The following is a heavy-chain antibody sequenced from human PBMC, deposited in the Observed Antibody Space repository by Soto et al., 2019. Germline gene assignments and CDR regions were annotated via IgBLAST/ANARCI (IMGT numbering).Heavy chain of an antibody. CDR1: GGSISSSSYY. D-gene: IGHD1-26*01. Sequence: SETLSLTCTVSGGSISSSSYYWGWIRQPPGKGLEWIGSIYYSGSTYYNPSLKSRVTISVDTSKNQFSLKLSSVTAADTAVYYCARHFSKGATGIDYWGQGTLVTVSS. J-gene: IGHJ4*02. CDR3: ARHFSKGATGIDY. V-gene: IGHV4-39*01. CDR2: IYYSGST.